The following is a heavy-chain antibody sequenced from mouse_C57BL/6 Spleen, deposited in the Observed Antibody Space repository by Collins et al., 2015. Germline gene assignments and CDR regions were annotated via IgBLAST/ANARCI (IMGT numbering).Heavy chain of an antibody. CDR2: IYPGSGST. D-gene: IGHD3-1*01. CDR3: TRESSGFAY. Sequence: LQQPGSELVRPGASVKLSCKASGYTFTSYWMHWVKQRHGQGLEWIGNIYPGSGSTNYDEKFKSKGTLTVDTSSSTAYMHLSSLTSEDSAVYYCTRESSGFAYWGQGTLVTVSA. CDR1: GYTFTSYW. V-gene: IGHV1S22*01. J-gene: IGHJ3*01.